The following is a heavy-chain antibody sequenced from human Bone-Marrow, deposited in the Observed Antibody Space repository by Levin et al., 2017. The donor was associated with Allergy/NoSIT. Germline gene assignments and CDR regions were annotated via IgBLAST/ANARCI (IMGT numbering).Heavy chain of an antibody. D-gene: IGHD6-25*01. J-gene: IGHJ3*02. V-gene: IGHV3-33*01. CDR1: GFTFSSYG. CDR3: ARRLFFNPSEKPAVDDAFDI. CDR2: IWYDGSNK. Sequence: GGSLRLSCAASGFTFSSYGMHWVRQAPGKGLEWVAVIWYDGSNKYYADSVKGRFTISRDNSKNTLYLQMNSLRAEDTAVYYCARRLFFNPSEKPAVDDAFDIWGQGTMVTVSS.